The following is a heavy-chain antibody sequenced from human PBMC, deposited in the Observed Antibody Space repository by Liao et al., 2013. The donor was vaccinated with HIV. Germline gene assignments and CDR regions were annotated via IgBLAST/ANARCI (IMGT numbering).Heavy chain of an antibody. CDR3: ARPHRDYDSSGYSHFDY. Sequence: QVQLQESGPGLVKPSETLSLTCTVSGGSISSYYWSWIRQPPGKGLEWIGYIYYSGSTNYNPSLKSRVTISVDTSKNQFSLKLSSVTAADTAVYYCARPHRDYDSSGYSHFDYWGQGTLVTVSS. J-gene: IGHJ4*02. CDR2: IYYSGST. CDR1: GGSISSYY. D-gene: IGHD3-22*01. V-gene: IGHV4-59*01.